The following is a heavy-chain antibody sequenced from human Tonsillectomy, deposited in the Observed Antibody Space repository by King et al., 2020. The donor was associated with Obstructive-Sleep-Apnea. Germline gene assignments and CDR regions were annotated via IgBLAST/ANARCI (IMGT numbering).Heavy chain of an antibody. CDR2: ISWNSGSI. Sequence: VQLVESGGGLVQPGRSLRLSCAASGFTFDDYDMHWVRQAPGKGLEWVSSISWNSGSIGSADSVKGRFTISRDNAKNSLYLQMNSLRAEDTALYYCAKDIKYYYDSSGYPRALDIWGQGTMVTVSS. CDR3: AKDIKYYYDSSGYPRALDI. V-gene: IGHV3-9*01. J-gene: IGHJ3*02. D-gene: IGHD3-22*01. CDR1: GFTFDDYD.